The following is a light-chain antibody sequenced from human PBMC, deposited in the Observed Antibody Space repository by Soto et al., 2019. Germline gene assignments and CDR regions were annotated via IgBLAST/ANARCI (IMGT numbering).Light chain of an antibody. CDR2: GVK. J-gene: IGLJ1*01. CDR1: GRDIGAYDY. V-gene: IGLV2-14*01. Sequence: QSALTQPASVSGSPGLSITISCTGSGRDIGAYDYVSWYQQHPGKAPKLLIYGVKNRPSGVSYRFSASKSAFTASLTISGLQAEDEAHYYCSSYTTSYFYVFGPGTKLTVL. CDR3: SSYTTSYFYV.